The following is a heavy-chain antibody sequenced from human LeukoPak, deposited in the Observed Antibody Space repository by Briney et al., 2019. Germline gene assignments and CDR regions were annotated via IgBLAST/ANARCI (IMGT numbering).Heavy chain of an antibody. Sequence: SETLSLTRTGSGGSISSSSYYWGWIRQPPGKGLEWIGTIYYSGSTYYNPSLKSRVTISVDTSKNQFSLKLSSVTAADTAVYYCARRLPRDDDSGLDAFDIWGQGTMVTVSS. V-gene: IGHV4-39*01. CDR3: ARRLPRDDDSGLDAFDI. CDR2: IYYSGST. D-gene: IGHD3-22*01. J-gene: IGHJ3*02. CDR1: GGSISSSSYY.